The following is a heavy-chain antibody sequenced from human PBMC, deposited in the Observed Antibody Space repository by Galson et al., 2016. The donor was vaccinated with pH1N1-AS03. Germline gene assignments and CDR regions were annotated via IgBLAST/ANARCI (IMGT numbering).Heavy chain of an antibody. D-gene: IGHD5-18*01. CDR3: SRDRDTTMITLDYYYYYMDG. J-gene: IGHJ6*03. CDR1: GGPFSSYG. V-gene: IGHV1-69*06. CDR2: ILPIFGST. Sequence: SVKVSCKVSGGPFSSYGINWVRQAPGQGLEWMGRILPIFGSTNYAQRFQGRVTVTADNSTGTAYVDLSSQRSEATAVYYWSRDRDTTMITLDYYYYYMDGWGKGTTVTVSS.